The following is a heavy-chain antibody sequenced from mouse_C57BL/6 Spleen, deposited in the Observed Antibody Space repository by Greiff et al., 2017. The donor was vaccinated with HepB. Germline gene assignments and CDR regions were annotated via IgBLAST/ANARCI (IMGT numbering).Heavy chain of an antibody. D-gene: IGHD2-2*01. V-gene: IGHV1-26*01. CDR2: INPNNGGT. J-gene: IGHJ3*01. CDR3: ARHVYDGFAY. Sequence: EVQLQQSGPELVKPGASVKISCKASGYTFTDYYMNWVKQSHGKSLEWIGDINPNNGGTSYNQKFKGKATLTVDKSSSTADMELRSLTSEDSAVYYCARHVYDGFAYWGQGTLVTVSA. CDR1: GYTFTDYY.